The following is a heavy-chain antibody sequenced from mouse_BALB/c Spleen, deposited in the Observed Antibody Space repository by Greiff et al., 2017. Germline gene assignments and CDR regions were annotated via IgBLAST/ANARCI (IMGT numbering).Heavy chain of an antibody. V-gene: IGHV8-12*01. D-gene: IGHD1-1*01. CDR1: GFSLSTSGMG. CDR2: IYWDDDK. J-gene: IGHJ2*01. CDR3: ARDYYGSSYLDY. Sequence: QVQLKESGPGILQPSQTLSLTCSFSGFSLSTSGMGVSWLRQPSGKGLEWLAHIYWDDDKRYNPSLKSRRKIPKDTSRNQVILKITSVDTADTATYYCARDYYGSSYLDYWGQGTTLTVSS.